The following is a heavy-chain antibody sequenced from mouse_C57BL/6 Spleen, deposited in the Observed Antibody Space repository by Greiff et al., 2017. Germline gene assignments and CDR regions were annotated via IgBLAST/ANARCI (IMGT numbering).Heavy chain of an antibody. CDR2: IRNKANGYTT. CDR1: GFTFTDYY. D-gene: IGHD1-1*01. CDR3: ARILLRSYYAMDY. V-gene: IGHV7-3*01. Sequence: DVQLVESGGGLVQPGGSLSLSCAASGFTFTDYYMSWVRQPPGKALEWLGFIRNKANGYTTEYSASVKGRFTISRDNSQSILYLQMNALRAEDSATYYCARILLRSYYAMDYWGQGTSVTVSS. J-gene: IGHJ4*01.